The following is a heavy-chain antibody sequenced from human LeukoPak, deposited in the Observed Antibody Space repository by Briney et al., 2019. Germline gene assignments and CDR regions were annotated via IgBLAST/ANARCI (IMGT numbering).Heavy chain of an antibody. V-gene: IGHV4-4*02. CDR2: IYHSGST. Sequence: PSETLSLTCAVAGGSISSSNWWSWVRPPPGRGLVWSGVIYHSGSTNYNPSLKSRVTISVDKSKNQFSLKLSSVTAADTAVYYCARDKGHCSGGSCHTTPPSYYYGMDVWGKGTTVTVSS. J-gene: IGHJ6*04. CDR3: ARDKGHCSGGSCHTTPPSYYYGMDV. D-gene: IGHD2-15*01. CDR1: GGSISSSNW.